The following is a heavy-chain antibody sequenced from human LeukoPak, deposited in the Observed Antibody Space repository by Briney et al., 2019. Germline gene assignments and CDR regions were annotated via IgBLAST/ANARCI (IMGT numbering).Heavy chain of an antibody. Sequence: PSQTLSLTCAVSGGSISSGGYSWSWIRQPPGKGLEWNGYIYHSGSTYYTPSLKSRVTISVDKSKIQFSLKLSSVTAADTALYYCARVSYYDSSGLTQRYFDYWGQGTLVTVSS. J-gene: IGHJ4*02. V-gene: IGHV4-30-2*01. CDR1: GGSISSGGYS. CDR3: ARVSYYDSSGLTQRYFDY. CDR2: IYHSGST. D-gene: IGHD3-22*01.